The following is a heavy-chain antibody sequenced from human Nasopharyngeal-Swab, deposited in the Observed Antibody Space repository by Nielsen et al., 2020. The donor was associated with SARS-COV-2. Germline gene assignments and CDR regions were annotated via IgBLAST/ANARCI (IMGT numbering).Heavy chain of an antibody. CDR3: AREYRRITIFGVVINGFDY. V-gene: IGHV4-30-4*01. CDR2: IYNSGST. Sequence: WIRQPPGKGLEWIGYIYNSGSTYYNLSLKSRVTISVDTSKNQFSLKLSSVTAADTAVYSCAREYRRITIFGVVINGFDYWGQGTLVTVSS. D-gene: IGHD3-3*01. J-gene: IGHJ4*02.